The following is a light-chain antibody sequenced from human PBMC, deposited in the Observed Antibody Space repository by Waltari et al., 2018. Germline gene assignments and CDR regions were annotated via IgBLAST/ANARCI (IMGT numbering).Light chain of an antibody. V-gene: IGLV2-14*01. J-gene: IGLJ3*02. CDR1: SRDIGAYNY. Sequence: QSALTQPASVSGSPGQSTTLSRAGTSRDIGAYNYVSWFQQSPGKAPKLIIYEVNNRPSGVSDRFSGSKSGNTASLTISGLQAEDEAAYYCSSYTTSSTGVFGGGTRLTVL. CDR2: EVN. CDR3: SSYTTSSTGV.